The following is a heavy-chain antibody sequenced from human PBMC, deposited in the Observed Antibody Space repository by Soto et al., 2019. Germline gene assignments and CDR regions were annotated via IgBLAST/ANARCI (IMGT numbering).Heavy chain of an antibody. Sequence: GGSLRLSCAASGFTFSSYGMHWVRQAPGKGLEWVAVIWYDGRDKYYADSVKGRFIISRDNSKNTLYLQMNSLRAEDTAVYYCAKATLAHYDILTGYFMLPSYYYGMHVWGQGTTVTVSS. CDR1: GFTFSSYG. J-gene: IGHJ6*02. CDR3: AKATLAHYDILTGYFMLPSYYYGMHV. CDR2: IWYDGRDK. V-gene: IGHV3-33*06. D-gene: IGHD3-9*01.